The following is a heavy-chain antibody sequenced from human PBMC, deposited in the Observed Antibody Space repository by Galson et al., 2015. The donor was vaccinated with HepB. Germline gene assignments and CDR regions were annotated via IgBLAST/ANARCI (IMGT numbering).Heavy chain of an antibody. D-gene: IGHD3-22*01. J-gene: IGHJ4*02. Sequence: SLRLSCASSGFSVINNYISWVRQAPGKGLEWVSLVYSGGSTYYADPVKGRFTISRDNSKNTLYLQIKNLRAEDTAVYYCAATKYYFDSSAYFFFDSWGQGTLVTVSS. V-gene: IGHV3-66*01. CDR1: GFSVINNY. CDR2: VYSGGST. CDR3: AATKYYFDSSAYFFFDS.